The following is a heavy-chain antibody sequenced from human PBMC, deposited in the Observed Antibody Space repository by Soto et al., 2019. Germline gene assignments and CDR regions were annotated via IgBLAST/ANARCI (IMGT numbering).Heavy chain of an antibody. CDR3: AGGGRNYCSGGSCYSSYYYYGMDV. J-gene: IGHJ6*02. CDR2: IIPIFGTA. CDR1: GGTFSSYA. V-gene: IGHV1-69*01. Sequence: QVQLVQSGAEVKKPGSSVKVSCKASGGTFSSYAISWVRQAPGQGLEWMGGIIPIFGTANYAQKFQGRVTITADESTSTAYMELSSLRSEDTAVYYCAGGGRNYCSGGSCYSSYYYYGMDVWGQGTTVTVSS. D-gene: IGHD2-15*01.